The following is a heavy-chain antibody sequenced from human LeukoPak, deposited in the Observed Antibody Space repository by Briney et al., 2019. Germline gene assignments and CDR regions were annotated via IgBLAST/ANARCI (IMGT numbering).Heavy chain of an antibody. D-gene: IGHD6-13*01. Sequence: SETLSLTCAVYGGSFSGYYWSWIRQPPGKGLEWIGEINHSGSTNYNPSLKSRVTISVDTSKNQFSLKLSSVTAADTAVYYCARGPSSRLYGMDVWGKGTTVTVSS. J-gene: IGHJ6*04. CDR1: GGSFSGYY. CDR3: ARGPSSRLYGMDV. V-gene: IGHV4-34*01. CDR2: INHSGST.